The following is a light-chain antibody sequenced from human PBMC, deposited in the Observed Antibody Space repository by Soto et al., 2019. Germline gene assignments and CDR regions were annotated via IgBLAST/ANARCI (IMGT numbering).Light chain of an antibody. V-gene: IGKV3-20*01. CDR1: QSVSSSH. J-gene: IGKJ1*01. CDR3: QQYGSSPWT. Sequence: EIVLTQSPGTLSLSPGERATLSCRASQSVSSSHLAWYQQKPGQAPRRLIYGTSSRATSIPDRFSGSGSGTDFALTISRLEPEDFAVYYCQQYGSSPWTFGQGTKVDIK. CDR2: GTS.